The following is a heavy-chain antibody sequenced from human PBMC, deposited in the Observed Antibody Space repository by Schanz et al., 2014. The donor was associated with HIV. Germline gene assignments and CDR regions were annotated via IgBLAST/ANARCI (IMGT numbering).Heavy chain of an antibody. CDR1: GYTFSNYG. D-gene: IGHD6-19*01. CDR2: ISGYIGNT. CDR3: ARGSWYSSGWYDDQYYYDVDV. Sequence: QVQLVQSGAEVKKPGASVTVSCKASGYTFSNYGINWVRQAPGQGLEWMGWISGYIGNTNYAQNLQDRVTMTTDTLTSTVYMELRSLRVDDTAVYFCARGSWYSSGWYDDQYYYDVDVWGQGTTVIVSS. J-gene: IGHJ6*01. V-gene: IGHV1-18*01.